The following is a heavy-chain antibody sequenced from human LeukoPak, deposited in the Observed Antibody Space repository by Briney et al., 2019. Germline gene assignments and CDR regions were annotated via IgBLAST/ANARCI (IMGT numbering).Heavy chain of an antibody. D-gene: IGHD3-22*01. J-gene: IGHJ4*02. Sequence: PGGSLRLSCAASGFTFSDHAMSWVRQAPAKGLEWVSSINGNGGGSYYIDSVKGRFTVSRDNSKNTLYLQMNSLRAEDTAVYYCARGVDYYENSGTIDYWGQGTLVTVSS. CDR2: INGNGGGS. V-gene: IGHV3-23*01. CDR3: ARGVDYYENSGTIDY. CDR1: GFTFSDHA.